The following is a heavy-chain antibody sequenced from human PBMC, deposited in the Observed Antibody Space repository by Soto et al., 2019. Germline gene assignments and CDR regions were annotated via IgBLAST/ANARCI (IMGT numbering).Heavy chain of an antibody. CDR2: INHSGST. CDR1: GGSFSGYY. Sequence: QVQLQQWGAGLLKPSETLSLTCAVYGGSFSGYYWSWIRQPPGKGLEWIGEINHSGSTNYNPSLKSRVTISVDTSKNQFSLKLSSVTAADTAVYYCARGYGSSDVRPDFDYWGQGTLVTVSS. V-gene: IGHV4-34*01. D-gene: IGHD6-13*01. J-gene: IGHJ4*02. CDR3: ARGYGSSDVRPDFDY.